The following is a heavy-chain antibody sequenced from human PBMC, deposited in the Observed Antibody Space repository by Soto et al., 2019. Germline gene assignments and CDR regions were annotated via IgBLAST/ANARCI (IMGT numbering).Heavy chain of an antibody. J-gene: IGHJ3*02. CDR3: AKNGKAALFLNDAFDI. D-gene: IGHD2-15*01. CDR1: GFTFSSYG. Sequence: QVQLVESGGGVVQPGRSLRLSCAASGFTFSSYGMHWVRQAPGKGLEWVAVISYDGRNKYYADSVKGRFTISRDNSKNTLYLQMNSLRAEDTAVYYCAKNGKAALFLNDAFDIWGQGTMVTVSS. V-gene: IGHV3-30*18. CDR2: ISYDGRNK.